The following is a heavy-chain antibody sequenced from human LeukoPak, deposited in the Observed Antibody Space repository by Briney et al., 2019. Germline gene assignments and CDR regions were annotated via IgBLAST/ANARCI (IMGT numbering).Heavy chain of an antibody. D-gene: IGHD3-22*01. Sequence: GGSLRLSCAASGFTFSSYWMHWVRHAPGKGLVWVSRINTDGRSTIYADSVKGRFTISRDNAKNTLYLQMNSLRAEDTAVYYCARSNYYDSSGGAFDIWGQGTMVTVSA. CDR3: ARSNYYDSSGGAFDI. J-gene: IGHJ3*02. V-gene: IGHV3-74*01. CDR1: GFTFSSYW. CDR2: INTDGRST.